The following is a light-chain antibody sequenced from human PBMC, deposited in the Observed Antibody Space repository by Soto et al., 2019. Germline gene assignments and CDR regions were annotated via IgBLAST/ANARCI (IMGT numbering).Light chain of an antibody. CDR3: SSYAGSSTYVL. Sequence: QSALTQPASVSGSPGQSITISCTGTSSDVGSYNLVSWFQQHPGKAPKLMIYEDTMRPSGVSNRFSGSKSGNTASLTISGLQAEDEADYYCSSYAGSSTYVLFGGGTKVTVL. CDR1: SSDVGSYNL. J-gene: IGLJ2*01. CDR2: EDT. V-gene: IGLV2-23*01.